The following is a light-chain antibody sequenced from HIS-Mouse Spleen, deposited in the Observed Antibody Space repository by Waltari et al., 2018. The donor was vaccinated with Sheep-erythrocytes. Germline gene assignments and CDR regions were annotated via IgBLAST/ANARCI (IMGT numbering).Light chain of an antibody. J-gene: IGLJ1*01. CDR1: SSDVGGYTS. CDR3: CSYAGSYNHV. V-gene: IGLV2-11*01. CDR2: DVS. Sequence: QSALTQPRSVSGSPGQSVPTPCPGTSSDVGGYTSVTWYQQHPGKAPKLMIYDVSKRPSGVPDRFSGSKSGNTASLTISGLQAEDEADYYCCSYAGSYNHVFATGTKVTVL.